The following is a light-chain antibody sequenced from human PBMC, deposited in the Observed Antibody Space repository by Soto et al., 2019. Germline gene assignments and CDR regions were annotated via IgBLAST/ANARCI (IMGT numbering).Light chain of an antibody. CDR3: QQDHYLWT. J-gene: IGKJ1*01. CDR2: GAS. V-gene: IGKV3D-7*01. Sequence: EIMLTQSLCALSLSKAERATLPCRASQRVSSGYLGWYQQRPGQATRLLLYGASNRAAGIPDRFSGRGSETEFTLTISSLQSEDFAVYCCQQDHYLWTFCQGTKVDIK. CDR1: QRVSSGY.